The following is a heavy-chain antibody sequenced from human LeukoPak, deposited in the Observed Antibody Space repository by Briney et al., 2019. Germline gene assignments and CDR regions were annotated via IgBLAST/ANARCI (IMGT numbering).Heavy chain of an antibody. V-gene: IGHV3-66*02. CDR3: ARDDVASVFDY. CDR1: GFTVSSNY. J-gene: IGHJ4*02. Sequence: GGSLRLSCAASGFTVSSNYMTWVRQAPGKGLEWVSVIYSGGNTYYADSVKGRFTISRDNSKNTLYHQMNSLRAEDTAIYYCARDDVASVFDYWGQGTLVTVSS. D-gene: IGHD3-16*01. CDR2: IYSGGNT.